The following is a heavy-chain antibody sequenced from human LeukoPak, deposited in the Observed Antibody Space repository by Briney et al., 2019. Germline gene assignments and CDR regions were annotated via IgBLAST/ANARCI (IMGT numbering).Heavy chain of an antibody. Sequence: SETLSLTCTVSGGSISSYYWSWIRQPPGKRLEWIGYIYYSGSTNYNPSLKSRVTVSIDTSMNQFSLRLSSLTAADTAVYYCARWKTFGNAFDIWGQGTMVSVSS. CDR1: GGSISSYY. V-gene: IGHV4-59*08. CDR2: IYYSGST. CDR3: ARWKTFGNAFDI. D-gene: IGHD1-1*01. J-gene: IGHJ3*02.